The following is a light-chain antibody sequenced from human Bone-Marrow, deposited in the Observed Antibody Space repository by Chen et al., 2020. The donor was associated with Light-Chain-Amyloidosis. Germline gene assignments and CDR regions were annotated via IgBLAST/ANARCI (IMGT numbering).Light chain of an antibody. CDR3: QQYYSAPFT. CDR1: QSVLYSSNNKNY. J-gene: IGKJ3*01. CDR2: WAS. V-gene: IGKV4-1*01. Sequence: DLVMTQSPDSLAVSLGERATINCKSSQSVLYSSNNKNYLAWYQQKRGQPPKLLISWASTRESCVPDQFTGSGSGTDFTLTIRSLQAEDVAVYYCQQYYSAPFTFGPGTKVNIK.